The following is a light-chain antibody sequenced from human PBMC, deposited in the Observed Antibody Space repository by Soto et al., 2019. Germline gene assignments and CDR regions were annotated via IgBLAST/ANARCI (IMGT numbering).Light chain of an antibody. V-gene: IGLV2-14*01. Sequence: QSALTQPASVSGSPGQSITISCTGTSSDVGGFDYVSWYQQHPGKAPKLVIYDVSNRPSGVSNRFTGSKSGNTASLTISGLQAEDEADYYCNSYTSSSTLYVFGAGTQLTVL. CDR3: NSYTSSSTLYV. J-gene: IGLJ7*01. CDR1: SSDVGGFDY. CDR2: DVS.